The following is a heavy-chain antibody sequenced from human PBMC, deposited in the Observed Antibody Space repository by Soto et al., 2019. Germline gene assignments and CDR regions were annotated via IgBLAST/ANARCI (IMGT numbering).Heavy chain of an antibody. D-gene: IGHD5-12*01. J-gene: IGHJ4*02. V-gene: IGHV1-24*01. Sequence: QVQLVQSGAEVKKPGASLKASSKFSGNPLTELSMNWVRQAPGKGLEWMGGFDPEDGETIYAQKFQGRVTMTEDTSTDTAYMELSSLRSEDTAVYYCATDGIQSRDGYKYWGQGTLVTVSS. CDR1: GNPLTELS. CDR3: ATDGIQSRDGYKY. CDR2: FDPEDGET.